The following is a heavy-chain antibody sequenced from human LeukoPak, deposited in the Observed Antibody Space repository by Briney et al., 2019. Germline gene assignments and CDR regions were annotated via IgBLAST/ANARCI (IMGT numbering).Heavy chain of an antibody. D-gene: IGHD3-3*01. CDR1: GYTFTSYA. CDR2: IYPGDSDT. Sequence: KVSCKASGYTFTSYAMNWVRQMPGKGLEWMGIIYPGDSDTRYSPSFQGQVTISADKSISTAYLQWSSLKASDTAMYYCARQDDFWSGYYDYWGQGTLVTVSS. V-gene: IGHV5-51*01. CDR3: ARQDDFWSGYYDY. J-gene: IGHJ4*02.